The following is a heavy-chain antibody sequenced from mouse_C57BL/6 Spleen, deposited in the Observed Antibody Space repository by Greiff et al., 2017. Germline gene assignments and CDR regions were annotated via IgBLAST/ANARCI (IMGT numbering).Heavy chain of an antibody. V-gene: IGHV1-4*01. CDR2: INPSSGYT. CDR3: ARRYDYYAMDY. D-gene: IGHD2-10*02. J-gene: IGHJ4*01. Sequence: VHLVESGAELARPGASVKMSCKASGYTFTSYTMHWVKQRPGQGLEWIGYINPSSGYTKYNQKFKDKATLTADKSSSTAYMQLSSLTSEDSAVYYCARRYDYYAMDYWGQGTSVTVSS. CDR1: GYTFTSYT.